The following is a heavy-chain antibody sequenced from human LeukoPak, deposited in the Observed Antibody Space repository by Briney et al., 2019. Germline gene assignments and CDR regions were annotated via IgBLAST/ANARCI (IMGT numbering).Heavy chain of an antibody. CDR2: INPNSGGT. V-gene: IGHV1-2*02. Sequence: ASVEVSCKASGYTFTGYYMHWVRQAPGQGLEWMGWINPNSGGTNYAQKFQGRVTMTRDTSISTSYMELSRLRSDDTAVYYCARGSTRDSSGWYGPGKWFGPWGQGTLVTVSS. CDR3: ARGSTRDSSGWYGPGKWFGP. CDR1: GYTFTGYY. J-gene: IGHJ5*02. D-gene: IGHD6-19*01.